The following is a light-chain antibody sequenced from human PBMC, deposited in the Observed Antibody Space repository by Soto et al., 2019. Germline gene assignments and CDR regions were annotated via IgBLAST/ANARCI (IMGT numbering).Light chain of an antibody. J-gene: IGKJ1*01. V-gene: IGKV3-15*01. Sequence: RMMTQSQDTLSLSQGERATLSCRASQSVSSNLAWYQQKPGQAPRLLIYGASTRATGIPARFSGSGSGTEFTLTISSLQSEDFAVYYCQQYNNLPAFGQGTLVDI. CDR1: QSVSSN. CDR2: GAS. CDR3: QQYNNLPA.